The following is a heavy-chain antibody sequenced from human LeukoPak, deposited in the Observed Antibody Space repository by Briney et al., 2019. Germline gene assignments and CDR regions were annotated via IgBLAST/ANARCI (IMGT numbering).Heavy chain of an antibody. CDR2: INLNSGGT. CDR3: ARDYDFWSGYSLDY. V-gene: IGHV1-2*02. D-gene: IGHD3-3*01. CDR1: GYTFTGYY. J-gene: IGHJ4*02. Sequence: ASVKVSCKASGYTFTGYYMHWVRQAPGQGLEWMGWINLNSGGTNYAQKFQGRVTMTRDTSISTAYMELSRLRSDDTAVYYCARDYDFWSGYSLDYWGQGTLVTVSS.